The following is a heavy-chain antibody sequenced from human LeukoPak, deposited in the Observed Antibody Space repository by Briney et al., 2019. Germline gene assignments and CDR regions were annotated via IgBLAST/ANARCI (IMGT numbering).Heavy chain of an antibody. CDR1: GFTFSDYY. J-gene: IGHJ6*02. D-gene: IGHD6-13*01. Sequence: GGSLRLSCAASGFTFSDYYMSWIRQVPGKGLGWVSYISTSSSYTNYADSVKGRFTISRDNAKNSLYLQMNSLRAEDTAVYYCARVGPRLAAAANNYYYYYGLDVWGQGTAVTVSS. CDR3: ARVGPRLAAAANNYYYYYGLDV. V-gene: IGHV3-11*06. CDR2: ISTSSSYT.